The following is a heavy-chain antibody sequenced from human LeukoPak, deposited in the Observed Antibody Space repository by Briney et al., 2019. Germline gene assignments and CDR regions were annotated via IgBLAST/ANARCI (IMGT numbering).Heavy chain of an antibody. Sequence: SETLSLTCGVFGVSINYYCWSWIRQSPGKGLEWIGEISHTEGTRYNPSLESRVTMSVGTSENQLSLKLIFVTAADTAVYYCARIRCGHSGSVCYNHWGLGTLVTVSS. CDR1: GVSINYYC. CDR3: ARIRCGHSGSVCYNH. CDR2: ISHTEGT. D-gene: IGHD2-21*01. J-gene: IGHJ4*02. V-gene: IGHV4-34*01.